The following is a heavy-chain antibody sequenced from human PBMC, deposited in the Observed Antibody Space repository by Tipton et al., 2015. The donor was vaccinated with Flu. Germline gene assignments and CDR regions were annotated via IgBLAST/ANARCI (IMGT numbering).Heavy chain of an antibody. V-gene: IGHV4-38-2*01. Sequence: TLSLTCAVSGYSFSSGYYWGWIRQPPGKGLEWIGSVYHTGSAYYNTSLKSRVTVSVDTSESLLSLQLTSVTAADTAIYYCALVIAMASKVVYWGQGILVSVSS. J-gene: IGHJ4*02. D-gene: IGHD2/OR15-2a*01. CDR1: GYSFSSGYY. CDR3: ALVIAMASKVVY. CDR2: VYHTGSA.